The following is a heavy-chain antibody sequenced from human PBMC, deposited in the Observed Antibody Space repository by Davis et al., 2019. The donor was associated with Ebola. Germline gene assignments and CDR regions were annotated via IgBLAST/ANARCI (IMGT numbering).Heavy chain of an antibody. Sequence: HTGGSLRLSCAASGFTFSGFWMQWVRQAPGKGLVWVSCINRDGSTTTYADSVKGRFTISRDNAKNTLYLQMNNLRVEDTAVYYCATLPGYYWGQGTLVTVSS. J-gene: IGHJ4*02. CDR3: ATLPGYY. CDR2: INRDGSTT. V-gene: IGHV3-74*03. CDR1: GFTFSGFW. D-gene: IGHD1-26*01.